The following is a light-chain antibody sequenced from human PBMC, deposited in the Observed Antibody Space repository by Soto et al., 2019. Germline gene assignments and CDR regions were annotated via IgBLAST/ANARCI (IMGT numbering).Light chain of an antibody. CDR3: SSYAGSNNLL. CDR2: EVN. V-gene: IGLV2-8*01. J-gene: IGLJ2*01. CDR1: NSDIGNYNF. Sequence: QSALTQPPSASGSPGQSVAISCTGTNSDIGNYNFVSWYQQHPGKAPKLMIYEVNKRPSRVPDRFSGSKSGNTASLTVSGLQPEDEADYYCSSYAGSNNLLFGGGTKLTVL.